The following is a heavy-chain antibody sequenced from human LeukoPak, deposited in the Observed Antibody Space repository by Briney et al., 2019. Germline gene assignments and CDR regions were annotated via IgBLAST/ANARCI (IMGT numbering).Heavy chain of an antibody. CDR3: AKLPTIFGVADSFDI. CDR1: GITFSSYD. J-gene: IGHJ3*02. V-gene: IGHV3-23*01. D-gene: IGHD3-3*01. CDR2: ISDRGKT. Sequence: WGSLRLSCVASGITFSSYDMSWVRQAPGKGLEWISAISDRGKTDYADSVKGRFTISRDNSKNTLYLHLSSLRADDTAIYYCAKLPTIFGVADSFDIWGQGTLVTVSS.